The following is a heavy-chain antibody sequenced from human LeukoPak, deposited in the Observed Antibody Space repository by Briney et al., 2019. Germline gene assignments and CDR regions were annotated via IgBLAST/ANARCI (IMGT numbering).Heavy chain of an antibody. Sequence: GESLKISCKGSGYSFTSYWIGWVRQMPGKGLEWMGIIYPGDSDTRYSPSFQGQVTISADKSKSQFSLQLSSVTAADTAVYYCARRIVGATVGSGLGFDYWGQGTLVTVSS. V-gene: IGHV5-51*01. CDR2: IYPGDSDT. D-gene: IGHD1-26*01. CDR3: ARRIVGATVGSGLGFDY. CDR1: GYSFTSYW. J-gene: IGHJ4*02.